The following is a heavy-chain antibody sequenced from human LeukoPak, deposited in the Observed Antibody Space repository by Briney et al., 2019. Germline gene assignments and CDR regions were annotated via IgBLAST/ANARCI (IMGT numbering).Heavy chain of an antibody. Sequence: SETLSLTCSVSGGSISTNDYYWDWIRQPPGMGLEYIGSIYYSGSTYYNPSLKSRVTISVDTSKNQFSLRLSSVTAADTAVYYRARHRGSSSLFDYWGQGTLVTVSS. CDR3: ARHRGSSSLFDY. J-gene: IGHJ4*02. CDR2: IYYSGST. D-gene: IGHD6-6*01. CDR1: GGSISTNDYY. V-gene: IGHV4-39*01.